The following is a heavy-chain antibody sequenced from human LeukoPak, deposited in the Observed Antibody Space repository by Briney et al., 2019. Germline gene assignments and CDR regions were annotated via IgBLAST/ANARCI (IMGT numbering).Heavy chain of an antibody. V-gene: IGHV3-7*01. Sequence: SGGSLRLSCAASGFTFSSYEMNWVRQAPGKGLEWVANIKQDGSEKYYVDSVKGRFTISRDNAKNSLYLQMNSLRAEDTAVYYCARASAVAGIDYWGQGTLVTVSS. J-gene: IGHJ4*02. CDR3: ARASAVAGIDY. D-gene: IGHD6-19*01. CDR1: GFTFSSYE. CDR2: IKQDGSEK.